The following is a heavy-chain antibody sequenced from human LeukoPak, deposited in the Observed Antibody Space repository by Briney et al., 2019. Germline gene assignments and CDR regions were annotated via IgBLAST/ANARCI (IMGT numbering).Heavy chain of an antibody. Sequence: GASVKVSCKASGYTFTTYGISWVRQAPGQGLEWMGWISAYNGNTNYAQKLQDRVTMTTDTSTSTAYMELRSLRSDDTAVYYCARAPKTTVTTFAPDYWGQGTLVTVSS. CDR1: GYTFTTYG. CDR3: ARAPKTTVTTFAPDY. CDR2: ISAYNGNT. D-gene: IGHD4-17*01. J-gene: IGHJ4*02. V-gene: IGHV1-18*01.